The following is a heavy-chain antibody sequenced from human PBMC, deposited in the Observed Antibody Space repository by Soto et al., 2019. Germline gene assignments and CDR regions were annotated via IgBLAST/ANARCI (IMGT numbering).Heavy chain of an antibody. J-gene: IGHJ6*03. D-gene: IGHD2-15*01. CDR1: SDFISSYY. CDR3: ARGVLGYCSGGSCSRYYYMAV. V-gene: IGHV4-59*08. Sequence: SETLSVTCTVSSDFISSYYWIWSLQSPGKGLEWIGYTDYSGNTNYNPSLKSRVTISGDASKNQFSLRLSSVTAADTAAYYCARGVLGYCSGGSCSRYYYMAVWGKGTTVTVSS. CDR2: TDYSGNT.